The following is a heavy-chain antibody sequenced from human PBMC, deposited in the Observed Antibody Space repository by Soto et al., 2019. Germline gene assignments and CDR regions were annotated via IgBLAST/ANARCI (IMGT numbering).Heavy chain of an antibody. D-gene: IGHD6-19*01. Sequence: SETLSLTCSVAGGSIGSSSYYWVWISQPPGKGLERIGRIYYSGSTYYNPSLKSRVTISVDTSKNQFSLKLSSVTAADTAVYYCASSYSSGWQYFDYWGQGTLVTVFS. CDR1: GGSIGSSSYY. CDR3: ASSYSSGWQYFDY. CDR2: IYYSGST. J-gene: IGHJ4*02. V-gene: IGHV4-39*01.